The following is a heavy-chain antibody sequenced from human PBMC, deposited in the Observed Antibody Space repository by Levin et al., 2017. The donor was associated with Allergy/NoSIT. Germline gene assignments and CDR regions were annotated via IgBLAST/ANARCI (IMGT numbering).Heavy chain of an antibody. CDR2: ISPNNCHT. CDR1: GYTFRVYG. J-gene: IGHJ3*02. CDR3: ARDLGTGWYDNAFEI. D-gene: IGHD6-19*01. Sequence: ASVKVSCKASGYTFRVYGIIWVRQAPGEGLEWLGWISPNNCHTKVSHQVQGRVTMTTDASTTPAYLDIRSLTSDDTAVYYCARDLGTGWYDNAFEIWGQGTLVSVSS. V-gene: IGHV1-18*01.